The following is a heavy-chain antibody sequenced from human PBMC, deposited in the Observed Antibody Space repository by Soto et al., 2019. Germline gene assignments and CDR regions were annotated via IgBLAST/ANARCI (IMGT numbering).Heavy chain of an antibody. V-gene: IGHV3-23*01. CDR2: LSGSGRST. J-gene: IGHJ3*01. Sequence: EVQVLESGGGLVQPGGSLRLSCAASGFTFSTYGMSWVRQAPGKGLEWVSDLSGSGRSTYYTDSVEGRFTISRDNSKITLYQQMSSLRAEDTAGYCYGIRPLPERLQGTLGGFDFWGQGTVVSVSS. CDR1: GFTFSTYG. CDR3: GIRPLPERLQGTLGGFDF. D-gene: IGHD2-15*01.